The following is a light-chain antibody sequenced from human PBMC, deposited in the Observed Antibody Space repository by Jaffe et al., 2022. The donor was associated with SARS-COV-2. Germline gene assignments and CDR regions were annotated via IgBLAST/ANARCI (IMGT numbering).Light chain of an antibody. V-gene: IGLV3-25*03. Sequence: SFELTQPPSVSVSPGQTARISCSGDPLSKQYGFWYQQKSGRAPVVIIYKDTERPSHIPARFSGASSGTTVTLTISGVQAEDEADYYCQSADSSGNYKIFGGGTKLTVL. CDR1: PLSKQY. CDR3: QSADSSGNYKI. CDR2: KDT. J-gene: IGLJ2*01.